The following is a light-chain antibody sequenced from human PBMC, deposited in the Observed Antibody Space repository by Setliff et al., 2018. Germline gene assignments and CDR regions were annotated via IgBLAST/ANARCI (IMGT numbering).Light chain of an antibody. V-gene: IGLV2-14*01. CDR1: SSDVGGYNY. CDR3: SSYTSSSPYV. CDR2: DVS. Sequence: QSVLTQPASVSGSPGQSITISCTGTSSDVGGYNYVSWYQQHPGKAPKLMIYDVSKRPSGVSNRFSDSKSGNTASLTISGLQAEDEADYYCSSYTSSSPYVFGTGTKATVL. J-gene: IGLJ1*01.